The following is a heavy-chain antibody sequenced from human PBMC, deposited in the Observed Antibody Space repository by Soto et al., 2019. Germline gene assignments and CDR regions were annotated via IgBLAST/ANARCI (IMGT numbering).Heavy chain of an antibody. V-gene: IGHV1-46*01. CDR1: GYTFTSYY. J-gene: IGHJ4*02. CDR2: INPSGGST. D-gene: IGHD3-16*01. CDR3: ARNQTGNFGVATWSDS. Sequence: GASVKVSCKASGYTFTSYYMHWVRQAPGQGLEWMGIINPSGGSTSYAQKFQGRVTMTRDTSTSTVYMELSSLRSEDTAVYYCARNQTGNFGVATWSDSWGQGTLVPVSS.